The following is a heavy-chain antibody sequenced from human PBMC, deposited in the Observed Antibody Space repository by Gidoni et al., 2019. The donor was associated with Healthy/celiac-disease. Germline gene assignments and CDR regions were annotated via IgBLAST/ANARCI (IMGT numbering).Heavy chain of an antibody. J-gene: IGHJ6*02. CDR1: GFTFSSYA. CDR2: ISGSGGST. CDR3: AKGGAVADPYYYGMDV. D-gene: IGHD6-19*01. V-gene: IGHV3-23*01. Sequence: EVQLLESGGGLVQPGGSLRLSCAASGFTFSSYAMSWVRQAPGKGLEWVSAISGSGGSTYYADSVKGRFTISRDNSKNTLYLQMNSLRAEDTAVYYCAKGGAVADPYYYGMDVWGQGTTVTVSS.